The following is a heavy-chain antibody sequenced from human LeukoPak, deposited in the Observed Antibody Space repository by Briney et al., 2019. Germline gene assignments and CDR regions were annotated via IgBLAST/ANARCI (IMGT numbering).Heavy chain of an antibody. CDR3: TTMGIVATFDYYYGMDV. CDR2: IKSKIAGGTT. D-gene: IGHD5-12*01. V-gene: IGHV3-15*01. J-gene: IGHJ6*02. Sequence: PGGSLRLSCAASGFTINYAWMSWVRQAPGKGLEWVGRIKSKIAGGTTDYAAPVKGRFTISRDDPKNTLYLEMISLKSEDTAVYYCTTMGIVATFDYYYGMDVWGQGTTVTVSS. CDR1: GFTINYAW.